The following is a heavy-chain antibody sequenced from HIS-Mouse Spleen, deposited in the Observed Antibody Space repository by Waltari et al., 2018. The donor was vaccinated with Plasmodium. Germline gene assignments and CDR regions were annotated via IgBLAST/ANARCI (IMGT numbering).Heavy chain of an antibody. Sequence: EVQLVESGGGLVQPGGSLSLSCAASGFTFSRYDMHWVRQAKGKGLEWVSAIGTAGDTYYPGSVKGRFTISRENAKNSLYLQMNSLRAGDTAVYYCARGRWNHAFDIWGQGTMVTVSS. CDR1: GFTFSRYD. J-gene: IGHJ3*02. V-gene: IGHV3-13*01. CDR3: ARGRWNHAFDI. CDR2: IGTAGDT. D-gene: IGHD1-1*01.